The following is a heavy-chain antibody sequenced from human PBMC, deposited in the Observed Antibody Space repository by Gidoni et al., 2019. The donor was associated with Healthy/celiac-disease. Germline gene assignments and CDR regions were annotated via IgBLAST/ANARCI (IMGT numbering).Heavy chain of an antibody. J-gene: IGHJ4*02. Sequence: VQLQESGPGLVKPSQTLSLTCTLSGGSISSGGYYWSWIRQHPGKGLEWIGYIYYSGSTYYNPSLKSRVTISVDTSKNQFSLKLSSVTAADTAVYYCARRRPDSSGSTFDYWGQGTLVTVSS. CDR2: IYYSGST. CDR3: ARRRPDSSGSTFDY. V-gene: IGHV4-31*03. D-gene: IGHD3-22*01. CDR1: GGSISSGGYY.